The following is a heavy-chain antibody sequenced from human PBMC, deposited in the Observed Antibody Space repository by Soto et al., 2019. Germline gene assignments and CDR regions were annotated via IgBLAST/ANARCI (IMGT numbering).Heavy chain of an antibody. CDR1: GGSISSGGYY. J-gene: IGHJ5*02. D-gene: IGHD5-12*01. V-gene: IGHV4-31*03. CDR3: ERDVYSGYDP. CDR2: IYYSGST. Sequence: QVQLQESGPGLVKPSQTLSLTCTVSGGSISSGGYYWSWIRQQPGKGLEWIGYIYYSGSTYYTPSLKSRGTISVDTSKNQFSLKLSSVTAADTAVYYCERDVYSGYDPWGQGTLVTVSS.